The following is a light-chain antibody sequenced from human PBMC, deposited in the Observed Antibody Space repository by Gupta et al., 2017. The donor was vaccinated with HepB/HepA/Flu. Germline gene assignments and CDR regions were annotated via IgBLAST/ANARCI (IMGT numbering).Light chain of an antibody. CDR3: QQSYSTPLT. J-gene: IGKJ4*01. CDR1: QTMNNF. Sequence: IQLTQSPSSLSASVGDSVTITCRASQTMNNFLHWYQQKPGEAPKLLIYAASGLQSGVPSRFRGSGSGTDFTLTINSLQPEDFATYYCQQSYSTPLTFGGGTKVEIK. V-gene: IGKV1-39*01. CDR2: AAS.